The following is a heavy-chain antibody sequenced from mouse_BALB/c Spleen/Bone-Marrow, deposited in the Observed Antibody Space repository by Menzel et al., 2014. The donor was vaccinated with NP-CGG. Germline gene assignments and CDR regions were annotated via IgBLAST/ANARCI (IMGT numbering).Heavy chain of an antibody. CDR3: AYGSSYDYFDY. V-gene: IGHV14-3*02. J-gene: IGHJ2*01. Sequence: EVQLQQSGAELVKPGASVKLSCTASGFNIKDTYMHWVKQRPQQGLEGIGRIDPANGNTKYDPKFQGKATITADTSSNTAYLQLSSLTSEDTAVYYCAYGSSYDYFDYWGQGTTLTVSS. CDR1: GFNIKDTY. CDR2: IDPANGNT. D-gene: IGHD1-1*01.